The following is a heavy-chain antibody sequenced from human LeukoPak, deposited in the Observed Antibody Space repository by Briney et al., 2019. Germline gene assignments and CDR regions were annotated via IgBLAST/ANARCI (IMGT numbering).Heavy chain of an antibody. V-gene: IGHV4-31*03. CDR3: ARTRVTTRSPVDY. Sequence: PSETLSLTCTVSGGSISSGGYYWSWIRQHPGKGLEWIGYIYYSGGTYYNPSLKSRVTISVDTSKNQFSLKLSSVTAADTAVYYCARTRVTTRSPVDYWGQGTLVTVSS. J-gene: IGHJ4*02. CDR1: GGSISSGGYY. D-gene: IGHD4-17*01. CDR2: IYYSGGT.